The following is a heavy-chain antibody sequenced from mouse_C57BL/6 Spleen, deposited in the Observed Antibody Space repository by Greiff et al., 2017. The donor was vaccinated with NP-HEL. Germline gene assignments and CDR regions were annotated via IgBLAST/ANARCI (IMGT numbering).Heavy chain of an antibody. Sequence: VQLQQPGAELVMPGASVKLSCKASGYTFTSYWMHWVKQRPGQGLEWIGEIDPSDSYTNYNQKFKGKSTLTVDKSSSTAYMQLSSLTSEDSAVYYCAVATRAMDYWGQGTSVTVSS. CDR1: GYTFTSYW. CDR3: AVATRAMDY. D-gene: IGHD1-1*01. CDR2: IDPSDSYT. V-gene: IGHV1-69*01. J-gene: IGHJ4*01.